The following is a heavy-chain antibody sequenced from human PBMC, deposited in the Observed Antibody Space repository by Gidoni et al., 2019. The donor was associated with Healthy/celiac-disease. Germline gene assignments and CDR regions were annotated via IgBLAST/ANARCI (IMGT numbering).Heavy chain of an antibody. CDR1: GFTFSSYS. V-gene: IGHV3-21*01. D-gene: IGHD3-22*01. CDR2: ISSSSSYI. CDR3: ARDSEGDSGSNDAFDI. J-gene: IGHJ3*02. Sequence: EVQLVESGGGLVKPGGSLRLSCAASGFTFSSYSMNWVRQAPGKGLEWVSSISSSSSYIYYADSVKGRFTISRDNAKNSLYLQMNSLRAEDTAVYYCARDSEGDSGSNDAFDIWGQGTMVTVSS.